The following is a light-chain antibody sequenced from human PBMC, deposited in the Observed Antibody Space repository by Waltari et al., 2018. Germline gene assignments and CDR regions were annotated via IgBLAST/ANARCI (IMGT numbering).Light chain of an antibody. CDR2: AAS. CDR1: QSISSY. V-gene: IGKV1-39*01. J-gene: IGKJ1*01. CDR3: QQSYSTPPVT. Sequence: DIQMTQSPSSLSASVGDRVTITCRASQSISSYLNWYQQKPGKAPKFLIYAASSLQSGVPSRFCGNGSGTDFNLTISSLQPEDFATYYCQQSYSTPPVTFGQGTKVEIK.